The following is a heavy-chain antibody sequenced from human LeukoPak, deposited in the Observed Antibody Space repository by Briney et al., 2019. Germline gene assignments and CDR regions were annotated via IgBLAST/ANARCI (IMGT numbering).Heavy chain of an antibody. D-gene: IGHD3-3*01. Sequence: TASETLSLTCAVYGGSFSGYYWSWIRQPQGKGLEWIGEINHSGSTNYNPSLKSRVTISVDTSKNQFSLKLSSVTAADTAVYYCARSPVLRFLEWLPRANYYMDVWGKGTTVTVSS. V-gene: IGHV4-34*01. CDR3: ARSPVLRFLEWLPRANYYMDV. CDR2: INHSGST. CDR1: GGSFSGYY. J-gene: IGHJ6*03.